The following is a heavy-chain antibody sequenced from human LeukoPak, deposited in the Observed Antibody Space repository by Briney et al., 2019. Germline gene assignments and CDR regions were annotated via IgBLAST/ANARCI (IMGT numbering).Heavy chain of an antibody. CDR2: INWNGGST. CDR3: ARAAGTGYYYYMDV. D-gene: IGHD1-1*01. CDR1: GFTFDDYG. V-gene: IGHV3-20*04. J-gene: IGHJ6*03. Sequence: GGSLRLSCAASGFTFDDYGMSWVRQAPGKGLEWVSGINWNGGSTGYADSVKGRFTISRDNAKNSLYLQMNSPRAEDTALYYCARAAGTGYYYYMDVWGKGTTVTVSS.